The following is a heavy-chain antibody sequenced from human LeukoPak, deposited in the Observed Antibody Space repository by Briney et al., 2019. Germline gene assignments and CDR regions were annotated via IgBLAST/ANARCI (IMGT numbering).Heavy chain of an antibody. CDR3: ARAASYGYDY. V-gene: IGHV4-34*01. D-gene: IGHD5-18*01. Sequence: SETLSLTCAVYGGSFSGYYRSRIRQPPGKGLEWIGEINHSGSTNYNPSLKSRVTISVDTSKNQFSLKLSSVTAADTAVYYCARAASYGYDYWGQGTLVTVSS. CDR1: GGSFSGYY. J-gene: IGHJ4*02. CDR2: INHSGST.